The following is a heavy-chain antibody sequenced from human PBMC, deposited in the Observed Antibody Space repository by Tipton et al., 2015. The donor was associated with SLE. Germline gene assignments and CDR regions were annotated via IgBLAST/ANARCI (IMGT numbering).Heavy chain of an antibody. CDR1: GGSISSSSYY. D-gene: IGHD6-13*01. V-gene: IGHV4-39*07. CDR3: ARGDSSTGDI. CDR2: IYYSGST. J-gene: IGHJ3*02. Sequence: TLSLTCTVSGGSISSSSYYWGWIRQPPGKGLEWIGSIYYSGSTYYNPPLKSRVTISVDTSKNQFSLKLSSVTAADTAVYYCARGDSSTGDIWGQGTMVTVSS.